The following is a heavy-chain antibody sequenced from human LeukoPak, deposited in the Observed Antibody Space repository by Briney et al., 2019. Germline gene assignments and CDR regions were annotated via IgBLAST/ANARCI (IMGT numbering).Heavy chain of an antibody. CDR2: ISAYSGNT. V-gene: IGHV1-18*01. Sequence: ASVKVSCKASGYTFTTNGISWVRQAPGQGLEWMGWISAYSGNTIYAQKLQGRVTMTTDISTTTAYMELRSLRSDDTAVYYCARDRDYSPDYWGQGTLVTVSS. D-gene: IGHD2-21*01. CDR3: ARDRDYSPDY. CDR1: GYTFTTNG. J-gene: IGHJ4*02.